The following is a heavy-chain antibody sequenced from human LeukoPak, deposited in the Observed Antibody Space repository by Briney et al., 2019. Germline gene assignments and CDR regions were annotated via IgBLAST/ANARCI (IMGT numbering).Heavy chain of an antibody. CDR1: GDSVSINSAA. V-gene: IGHV6-1*01. D-gene: IGHD6-19*01. CDR2: TYQRSKWYN. Sequence: SQTLSLTCAISGDSVSINSAAWNWIRQSPSRGLEWLVRTYQRSKWYNDYAVSVKSRITINPDISKNQFSLQLNSVTPEDTAVYYCARSPSPYSSGWYFDYWGQGTLVTVSS. CDR3: ARSPSPYSSGWYFDY. J-gene: IGHJ4*02.